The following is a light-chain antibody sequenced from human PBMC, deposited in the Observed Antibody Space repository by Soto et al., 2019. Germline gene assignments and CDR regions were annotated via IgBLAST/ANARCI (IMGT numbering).Light chain of an antibody. J-gene: IGKJ2*01. CDR2: KAS. V-gene: IGKV1-5*03. Sequence: DIQMTQSPSTLSASVGDRVTITCRASQSIGSWLAWYQQKPGKAPKLLIYKASSLESGVASSFSGSGSGTEFTLTISSLQPDDFATYYCKQYNSYPHTFGQGTKLEIK. CDR1: QSIGSW. CDR3: KQYNSYPHT.